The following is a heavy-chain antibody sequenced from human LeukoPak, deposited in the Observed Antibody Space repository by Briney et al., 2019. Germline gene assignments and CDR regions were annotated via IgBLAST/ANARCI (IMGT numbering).Heavy chain of an antibody. CDR1: GYTFSTYD. J-gene: IGHJ4*02. CDR3: ARGRDSGSYLQVENSQPFY. Sequence: ASVKVSCKTSGYTFSTYDINWLRQASGQGLEWMGWMNPASGNTGYAEKFQGRVTMTRNTSIGTAYMELSRLRSEDTAVYYCARGRDSGSYLQVENSQPFYWGQGSLVTVSS. CDR2: MNPASGNT. D-gene: IGHD3-10*01. V-gene: IGHV1-8*01.